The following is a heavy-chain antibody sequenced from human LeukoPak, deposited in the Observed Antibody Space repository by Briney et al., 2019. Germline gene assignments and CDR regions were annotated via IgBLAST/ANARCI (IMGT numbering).Heavy chain of an antibody. J-gene: IGHJ5*02. CDR2: ISYSGST. CDR3: AREVSALFDP. V-gene: IGHV4-39*02. CDR1: GDSISSSTYY. Sequence: SETLSLTCTVSGDSISSSTYYWGWIRQPPGEGLEWIGSISYSGSTYYNPSLNSRVTISVDTSKNQFSLKLSSVTAADTAVYYCAREVSALFDPWGQGTLVTVSS.